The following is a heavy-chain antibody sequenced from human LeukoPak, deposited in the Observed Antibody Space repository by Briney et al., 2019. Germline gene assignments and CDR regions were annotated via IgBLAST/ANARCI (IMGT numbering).Heavy chain of an antibody. Sequence: ASVKVSCKASGGTFSSYAISWVRQAPGQGLEWMGGIIPIFGTANYAQKFQGRVTITADESTGTAYMELSSLRSEDTAVYYCARAGQGELLPDYWGQGTLVTVSS. CDR3: ARAGQGELLPDY. CDR2: IIPIFGTA. J-gene: IGHJ4*02. D-gene: IGHD1-26*01. V-gene: IGHV1-69*13. CDR1: GGTFSSYA.